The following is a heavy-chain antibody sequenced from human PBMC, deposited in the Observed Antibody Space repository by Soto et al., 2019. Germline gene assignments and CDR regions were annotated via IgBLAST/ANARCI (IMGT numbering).Heavy chain of an antibody. D-gene: IGHD6-13*01. CDR1: GGSISGYY. J-gene: IGHJ6*02. Sequence: PSEILSLTCTFSGGSISGYYWSWIRQHPGKGLEWIGYIYYSGSTNYNPSLKSRVTISVDTSKNQFSLKLGSVTAADTAVYYCAREGVSSSWYYYYGMDVWGQGTTVTVSS. CDR2: IYYSGST. V-gene: IGHV4-59*01. CDR3: AREGVSSSWYYYYGMDV.